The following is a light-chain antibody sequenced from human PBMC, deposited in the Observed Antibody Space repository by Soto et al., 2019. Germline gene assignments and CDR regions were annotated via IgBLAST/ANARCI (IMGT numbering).Light chain of an antibody. CDR1: QSISVH. Sequence: DIQMTQSPSSLSASVGDTVTITCRASQSISVHLNWYQQKPGKVPKLLIYAASNLQSGVPSSFSDSGSETDFDLTISSLQPEDFATYFCQQIYSTPYTLGQGTKLQIK. CDR3: QQIYSTPYT. V-gene: IGKV1-39*01. J-gene: IGKJ2*01. CDR2: AAS.